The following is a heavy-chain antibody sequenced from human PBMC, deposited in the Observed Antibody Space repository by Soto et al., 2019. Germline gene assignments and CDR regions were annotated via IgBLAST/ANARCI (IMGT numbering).Heavy chain of an antibody. J-gene: IGHJ5*02. CDR2: IYSGGST. D-gene: IGHD3-16*01. CDR1: GFTVSSNY. Sequence: GGSLRLSCAASGFTVSSNYMSWVRQAPGKGLEWVSVIYSGGSTYYADSVKGRFTISRDNSKNTLYLQMNSLRAEDTAVYYCARDLWGNWFDPWGQGTLVTVPQ. CDR3: ARDLWGNWFDP. V-gene: IGHV3-66*01.